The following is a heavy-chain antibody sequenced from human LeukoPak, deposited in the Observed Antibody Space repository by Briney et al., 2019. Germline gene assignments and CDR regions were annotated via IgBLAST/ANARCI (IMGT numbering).Heavy chain of an antibody. CDR2: ISSSSSFM. CDR1: GFTFSTYS. CDR3: VRVGHSLGKTYFDY. D-gene: IGHD2-21*01. V-gene: IGHV3-21*01. J-gene: IGHJ4*02. Sequence: GGSLRLSCAASGFTFSTYSLNWVRQAPGKGLEWVSSISSSSSFMYYADSVKGRFTISRDNAKNALYLQTNSLRAEDTAVYYCVRVGHSLGKTYFDYWGQGTLVTVSS.